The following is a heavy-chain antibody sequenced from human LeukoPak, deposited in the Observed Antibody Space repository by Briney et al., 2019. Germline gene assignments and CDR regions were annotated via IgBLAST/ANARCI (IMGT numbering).Heavy chain of an antibody. CDR1: GFSFSSYA. CDR3: AKDIEEWLVKGGGCFDY. CDR2: ISGSGGRT. V-gene: IGHV3-23*01. D-gene: IGHD6-19*01. J-gene: IGHJ4*02. Sequence: GGSLRLSCAASGFSFSSYAMNWVRQAPGKGLEWVSGISGSGGRTYYADSVKGRFTISRDNSKNTLYLQMNSLRAEDTAVYYCAKDIEEWLVKGGGCFDYWGQGTLVTVSS.